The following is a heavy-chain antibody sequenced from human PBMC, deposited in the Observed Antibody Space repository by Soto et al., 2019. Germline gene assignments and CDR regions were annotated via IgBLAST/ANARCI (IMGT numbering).Heavy chain of an antibody. CDR3: ARAYYDFWTSYHYGMDV. Sequence: QLQLQESGSGLVKPSQTLSLTCAVSGVSISSDGYSWSWIRQPPGKGLEWIGFIYQSGSTYYNPSLERRGTMSVDRSKNQFALQLTSVTAADTAVYYCARAYYDFWTSYHYGMDVWGQGTTVTVSS. D-gene: IGHD3-3*01. V-gene: IGHV4-30-2*01. CDR2: IYQSGST. CDR1: GVSISSDGYS. J-gene: IGHJ6*02.